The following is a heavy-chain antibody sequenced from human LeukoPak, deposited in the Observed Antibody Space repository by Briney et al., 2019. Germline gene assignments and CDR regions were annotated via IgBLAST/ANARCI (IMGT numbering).Heavy chain of an antibody. D-gene: IGHD1-26*01. V-gene: IGHV4-39*07. Sequence: SETLSLTCTVSGGSISSSSYYWGWIRQPPGKGLEWIGSIYYSGSTYYNPSLKSRVTISVDTSRNQFSLKLSSVTAADTAVYYCARYGTAFDIWGQGTMVTVSS. CDR3: ARYGTAFDI. J-gene: IGHJ3*02. CDR2: IYYSGST. CDR1: GGSISSSSYY.